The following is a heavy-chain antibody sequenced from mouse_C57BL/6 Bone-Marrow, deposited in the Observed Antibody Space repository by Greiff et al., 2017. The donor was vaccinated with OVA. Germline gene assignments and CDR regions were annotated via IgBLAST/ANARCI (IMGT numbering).Heavy chain of an antibody. V-gene: IGHV5-6*01. CDR3: ARLCPYYYSSSYGY. J-gene: IGHJ2*01. CDR2: ISSGGSYT. CDR1: GFTFSSYG. D-gene: IGHD1-1*01. Sequence: EVKLVESGGDLVKPGGSLKLSCAASGFTFSSYGMSWVRQTPDKRLEWVATISSGGSYTYYPDSVKGRFTISRDNAKNTLYLQMSSLKSEDTAMYYCARLCPYYYSSSYGYWGQGTTLTVSS.